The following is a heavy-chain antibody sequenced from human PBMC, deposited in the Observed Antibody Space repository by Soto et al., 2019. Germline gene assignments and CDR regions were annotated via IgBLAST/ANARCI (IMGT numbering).Heavy chain of an antibody. V-gene: IGHV3-21*01. D-gene: IGHD3-22*01. J-gene: IGHJ3*02. Sequence: EVQLVESGGGLVKPGGSLRLSCAASGFTFSSYSMNWVRQAPGKGLEWVSSISSSSSYIYYADSVKGRFTISRDNAKNSLYLQMNSLRAEDTAVYYCARAPYYDPSVAAFDIWGQGTMVTVSS. CDR3: ARAPYYDPSVAAFDI. CDR2: ISSSSSYI. CDR1: GFTFSSYS.